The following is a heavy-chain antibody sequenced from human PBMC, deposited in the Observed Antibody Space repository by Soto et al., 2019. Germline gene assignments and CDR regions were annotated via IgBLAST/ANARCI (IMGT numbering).Heavy chain of an antibody. V-gene: IGHV1-69*12. Sequence: QVQLLQSGAEVKKPGSSERVSCEASGGTFRTYAISWVRQAPGQGLEWMGEIIPIFGTVNYAQRFQGRVTITADESTTTVYMDLRSLSSEDTAVYYCAKGAVAGTPTSYYYYGMDVWGQGTTVTVSS. CDR1: GGTFRTYA. J-gene: IGHJ6*02. D-gene: IGHD6-19*01. CDR2: IIPIFGTV. CDR3: AKGAVAGTPTSYYYYGMDV.